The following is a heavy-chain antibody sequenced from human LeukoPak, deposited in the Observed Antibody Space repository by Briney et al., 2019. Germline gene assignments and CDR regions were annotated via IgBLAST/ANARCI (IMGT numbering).Heavy chain of an antibody. J-gene: IGHJ4*02. CDR2: IFYSGST. Sequence: SETLSLTCTVSGGYISSSNYYWVWIRQPPGKGLEWVASIFYSGSTYFNPSLKSRVTILVDTSKNQFSLKLSSVTAADTAVYYCASLNVEMATMAVDYWGQGTLVTVSS. D-gene: IGHD5-24*01. V-gene: IGHV4-39*07. CDR1: GGYISSSNYY. CDR3: ASLNVEMATMAVDY.